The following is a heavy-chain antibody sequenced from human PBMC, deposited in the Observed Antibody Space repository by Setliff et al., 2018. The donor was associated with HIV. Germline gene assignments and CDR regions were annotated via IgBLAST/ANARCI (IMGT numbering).Heavy chain of an antibody. D-gene: IGHD1-26*01. CDR1: GYTFTGYY. Sequence: ASVKVSCKASGYTFTGYYMHWVRQAPGQGLEWMGWINPNRGGTNYAQKFQGRVTMTRDTSISTGYMELTRQRSDDTAVYYCARVVGADNWFDPWGQGTLVTVSS. V-gene: IGHV1-2*02. CDR3: ARVVGADNWFDP. CDR2: INPNRGGT. J-gene: IGHJ5*02.